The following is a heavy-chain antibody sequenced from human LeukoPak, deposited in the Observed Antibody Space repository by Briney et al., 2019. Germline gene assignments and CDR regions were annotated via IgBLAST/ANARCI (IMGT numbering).Heavy chain of an antibody. D-gene: IGHD3-22*01. CDR1: GYNFNNFW. CDR2: VFGGDSDT. CDR3: ARTSYRYESSSFDH. V-gene: IGHV5-51*01. J-gene: IGHJ4*02. Sequence: GESLKISCKGSGYNFNNFWIAWVRQMPGKGLEFMGMVFGGDSDTRYSPSFQGQVTISADMSIGNAYLQWSSLKASDTAIYYCARTSYRYESSSFDHWGQGTLVTVSS.